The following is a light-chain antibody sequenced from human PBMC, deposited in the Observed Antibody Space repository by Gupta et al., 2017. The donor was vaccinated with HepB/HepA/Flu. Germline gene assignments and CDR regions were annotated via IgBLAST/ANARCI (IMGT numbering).Light chain of an antibody. J-gene: IGKJ1*01. V-gene: IGKV4-1*01. CDR2: WAS. CDR3: QQYDNSPPT. Sequence: DIVMAQSPDSLAVSLGERATINCKPSQSLLSSANNMNYLAWFQQKPGQPPKMLFYWASSRESGVPDRFSDSGSGTDFTLTIAGLQAEDAAVYYCQQYDNSPPTFGQGTKVEIK. CDR1: QSLLSSANNMNY.